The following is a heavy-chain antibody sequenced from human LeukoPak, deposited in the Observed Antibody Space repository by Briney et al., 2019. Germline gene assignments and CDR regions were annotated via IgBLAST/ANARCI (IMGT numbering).Heavy chain of an antibody. V-gene: IGHV3-33*06. J-gene: IGHJ3*02. CDR2: IWYDGSKV. D-gene: IGHD2-15*01. CDR1: GFTFSSYP. Sequence: GGSLRLYCAASGFTFSSYPMHWVRQAPGKGLEWVAVIWYDGSKVYYADSVKGRFTISRDNSKNTLYLQMNSLRAEDTAVYYCAKDPRYCSGGRCNTPNAFDIWGQATMVTVSS. CDR3: AKDPRYCSGGRCNTPNAFDI.